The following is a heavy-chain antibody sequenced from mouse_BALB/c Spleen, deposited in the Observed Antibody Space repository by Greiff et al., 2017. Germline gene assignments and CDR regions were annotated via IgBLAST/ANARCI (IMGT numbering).Heavy chain of an antibody. CDR2: ISSGGST. Sequence: DVMLVESGGGLVKPGGSLKLSCAASGFTFSSYAMSWVRQTPEKRLEWVASISSGGSTYYPDSVKGRFTISRDNARNILYLQMSSLRSEDTAMYYCARGHYGSRYYFDYWGRGTTLTVSS. D-gene: IGHD1-1*01. CDR1: GFTFSSYA. J-gene: IGHJ2*01. V-gene: IGHV5-6-5*01. CDR3: ARGHYGSRYYFDY.